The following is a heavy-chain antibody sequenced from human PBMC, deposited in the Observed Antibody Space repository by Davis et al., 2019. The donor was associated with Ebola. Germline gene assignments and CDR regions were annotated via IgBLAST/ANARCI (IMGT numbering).Heavy chain of an antibody. Sequence: GESLKISCAASGFTFSSYGMHWVRQAPGKGLEWVAVISYDGRNKYYADSVKGRFTISRDNSKNTLYLQMNSLRAEDTAVYYCAKDNWNSQGGDLYYYYYGMDVWGQGTTVTVSS. CDR1: GFTFSSYG. CDR3: AKDNWNSQGGDLYYYYYGMDV. D-gene: IGHD1-7*01. CDR2: ISYDGRNK. J-gene: IGHJ6*02. V-gene: IGHV3-30*18.